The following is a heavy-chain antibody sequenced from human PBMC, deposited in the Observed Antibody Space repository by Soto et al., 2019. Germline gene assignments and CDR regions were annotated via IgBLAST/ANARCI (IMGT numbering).Heavy chain of an antibody. CDR1: GGSFSGCY. D-gene: IGHD3-3*01. CDR3: ARGLYYDFWSGTAFDI. Sequence: QVQLQQWGAGLLKPSETLSLTCAVYGGSFSGCYWSWIRQPPGKGLEWIGEINHSGSTNYNPSLKSRVTISVDTSKNQFSLKLSSVTAADTAVYYCARGLYYDFWSGTAFDIWGQGTMVTVSS. CDR2: INHSGST. J-gene: IGHJ3*02. V-gene: IGHV4-34*01.